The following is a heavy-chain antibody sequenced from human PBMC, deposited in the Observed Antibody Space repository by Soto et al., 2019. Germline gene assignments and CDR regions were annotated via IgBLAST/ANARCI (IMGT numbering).Heavy chain of an antibody. J-gene: IGHJ4*02. CDR1: GYTFTSYA. D-gene: IGHD3-3*01. Sequence: GASVKVSCKASGYTFTSYAMHWVRQAPGQRLEWMGWINAGNGNTKYSQKFQGRVTITRDTSASTAYMELSSLRSEDTAVYYCARAPYDFWSGFSTPDDYWGRGTLVTVSS. CDR3: ARAPYDFWSGFSTPDDY. V-gene: IGHV1-3*01. CDR2: INAGNGNT.